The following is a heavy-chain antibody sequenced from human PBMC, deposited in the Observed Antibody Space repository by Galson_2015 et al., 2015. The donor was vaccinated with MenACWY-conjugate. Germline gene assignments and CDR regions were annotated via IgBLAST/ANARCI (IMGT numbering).Heavy chain of an antibody. V-gene: IGHV1-18*01. Sequence: SVKVSCKASGYIFSNHAITWVRQGPGQGLEWMGWISAFNGKINYAQKLQGRVTMTIDTSTSTAYMELRSLRSDDTAVYYCARDRSASTSSFDYWGQGTPVTVSS. CDR1: GYIFSNHA. CDR3: ARDRSASTSSFDY. J-gene: IGHJ4*02. CDR2: ISAFNGKI. D-gene: IGHD2-2*01.